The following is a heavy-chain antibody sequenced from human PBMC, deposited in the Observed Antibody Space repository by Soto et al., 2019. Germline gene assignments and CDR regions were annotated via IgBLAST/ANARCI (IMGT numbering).Heavy chain of an antibody. J-gene: IGHJ4*02. D-gene: IGHD3-22*01. CDR1: GGSFSGYY. CDR3: ATYYYDSSGYHFDY. V-gene: IGHV4-34*01. CDR2: INHSGST. Sequence: SETLSLTCAVYGGSFSGYYWSWIRQPPGKGLEWIGEINHSGSTNYNPSLKSRVTISVDTSKNQFSLKLSSVTAADTAVYYCATYYYDSSGYHFDYWGQGTLVTSPQ.